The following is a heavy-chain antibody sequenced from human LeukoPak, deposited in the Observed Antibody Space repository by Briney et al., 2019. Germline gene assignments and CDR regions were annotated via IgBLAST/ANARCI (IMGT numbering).Heavy chain of an antibody. CDR2: IIPILGIA. CDR3: GRGGYYKIDNWFDP. V-gene: IGHV1-69*02. Sequence: SVKVSCKAFGGTFSSYTISWVRQASGQGLEWMGRIIPILGIANYAQKFQGRVTITADKSTSTAYMELSSLRSEDTAVYYCGRGGYYKIDNWFDPWGQGTLVTVSS. D-gene: IGHD2-15*01. J-gene: IGHJ5*02. CDR1: GGTFSSYT.